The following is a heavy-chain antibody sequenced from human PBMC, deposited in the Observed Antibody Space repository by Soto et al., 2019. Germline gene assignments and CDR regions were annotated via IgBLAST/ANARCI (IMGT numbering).Heavy chain of an antibody. CDR3: VKDRYFWCGYSLAVP. V-gene: IGHV3-23*01. D-gene: IGHD3-3*01. J-gene: IGHJ5*02. CDR2: ISGSGGST. Sequence: EVQLLESGGGLVQPGGSLRLSCAASGFTFSSYAMSWVRQAPGKGLEWVSAISGSGGSTYYADSVKGRFTISRDNSKNTLYLQMNSLRAEDTAVYYCVKDRYFWCGYSLAVPWGQGTLVTVSS. CDR1: GFTFSSYA.